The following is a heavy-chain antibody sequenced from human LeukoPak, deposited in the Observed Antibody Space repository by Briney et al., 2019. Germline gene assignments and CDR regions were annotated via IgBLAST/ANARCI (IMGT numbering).Heavy chain of an antibody. Sequence: GGSLRLSCAASGFRLSDYGLHWVRQGPGKGLEWLAVINYDGSNRYYADSVKGRFTISKDSSENTLYLQMNRLRVDDTAIYYCARWGGTRRFYFDYWGQGALATVSS. V-gene: IGHV3-33*01. J-gene: IGHJ4*02. CDR1: GFRLSDYG. CDR3: ARWGGTRRFYFDY. CDR2: INYDGSNR. D-gene: IGHD2-2*01.